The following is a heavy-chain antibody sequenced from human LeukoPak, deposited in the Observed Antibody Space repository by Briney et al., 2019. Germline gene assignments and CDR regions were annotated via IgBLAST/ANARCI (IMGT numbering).Heavy chain of an antibody. D-gene: IGHD6-13*01. CDR1: GYTFTSYY. Sequence: ASVKVSCKASGYTFTSYYMHWVRQAPGQGLEWMGIINPSGGSTSYAQKFQGRVTMTRDMSTSTVYMELSSLRSEDTAVYYCARRAIAAAGLFDPWGQGTLVTVSS. CDR2: INPSGGST. CDR3: ARRAIAAAGLFDP. J-gene: IGHJ5*02. V-gene: IGHV1-46*01.